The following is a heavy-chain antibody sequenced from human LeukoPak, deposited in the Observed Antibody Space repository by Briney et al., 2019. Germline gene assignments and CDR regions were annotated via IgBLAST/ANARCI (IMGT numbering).Heavy chain of an antibody. J-gene: IGHJ3*02. CDR3: ARGLLNAFDI. Sequence: SETLSLTCTVSGGSISSGDYYWSWIRQPPGKGLERIGYIYYSGSAYYNPSLKSRVTISVDTSKNQFSLKLSSVTAADTAVYYCARGLLNAFDIWGQGTMVTVSS. D-gene: IGHD1-26*01. CDR2: IYYSGSA. CDR1: GGSISSGDYY. V-gene: IGHV4-30-4*08.